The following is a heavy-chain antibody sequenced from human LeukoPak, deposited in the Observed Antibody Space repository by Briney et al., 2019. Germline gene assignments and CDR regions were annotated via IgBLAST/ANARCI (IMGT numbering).Heavy chain of an antibody. V-gene: IGHV4-4*02. CDR2: IYHSGST. J-gene: IGHJ3*02. CDR3: ARDTIAARPTSEREAFDI. D-gene: IGHD6-6*01. Sequence: PSGTLSLTCAVSGGSISSSNWWSWVRQPPGKGLEWIGEIYHSGSTNYNPSLKSRVTISVDTSKNQFSLKLSSVTAADTAVYYCARDTIAARPTSEREAFDIWGQGTMVTVSS. CDR1: GGSISSSNW.